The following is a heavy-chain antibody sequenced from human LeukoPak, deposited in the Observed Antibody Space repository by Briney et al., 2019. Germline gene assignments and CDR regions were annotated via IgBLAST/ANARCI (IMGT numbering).Heavy chain of an antibody. Sequence: ASVKVSSKASGDTFTGYYMHCGPQAPGQGLEWMGRINPNSGGTNYARKFQGRVTMTRDTSISTAYMELSRLRSDDTAVYYCARQDGYNYDYWGQGTLVTVSS. D-gene: IGHD5-24*01. CDR2: INPNSGGT. CDR1: GDTFTGYY. J-gene: IGHJ4*02. CDR3: ARQDGYNYDY. V-gene: IGHV1-2*06.